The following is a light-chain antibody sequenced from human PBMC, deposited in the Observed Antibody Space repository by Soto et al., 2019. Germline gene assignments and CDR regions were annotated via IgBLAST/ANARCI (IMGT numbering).Light chain of an antibody. CDR3: QQYNTYSGLT. V-gene: IGKV1-5*03. CDR1: QSIIYW. Sequence: DIQMTQSPSTLSASVGDRVTITCRASQSIIYWLAWYQQKPGKAPKLLIYTASSLESGVPSRFSGSGSGTEFTLTISSLQPDDFATYYCQQYNTYSGLTFGGGTKVEIK. CDR2: TAS. J-gene: IGKJ4*01.